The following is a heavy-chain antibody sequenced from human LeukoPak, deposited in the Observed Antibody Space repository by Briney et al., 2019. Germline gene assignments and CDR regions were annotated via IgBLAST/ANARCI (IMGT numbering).Heavy chain of an antibody. Sequence: ASVKVSCKASGYTFSGFYVHWVRQALGQGLEWMGIIKVSGGRTEYAQKFQGRVTVTRDMSTSTVYMELNNLRSEDTAVYYCAREPPESYYFDNWGQGTLVTVSS. J-gene: IGHJ4*02. V-gene: IGHV1-46*01. CDR2: IKVSGGRT. CDR1: GYTFSGFY. CDR3: AREPPESYYFDN.